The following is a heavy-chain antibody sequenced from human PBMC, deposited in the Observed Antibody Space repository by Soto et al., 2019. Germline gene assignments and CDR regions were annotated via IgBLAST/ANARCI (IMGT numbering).Heavy chain of an antibody. CDR3: TREEYCTGGTCYRYFGL. Sequence: QAQLVQSGAEVKKPGASVRVSCTTSGYTFTTYHIHWLRQAPGQRLEWLGWINPDNGNTKYSQNFWGRVTITRDTSASTAHIELSSLRPEDTAIYYCTREEYCTGGTCYRYFGLWGRGTLVTVSS. D-gene: IGHD2-15*01. CDR1: GYTFTTYH. V-gene: IGHV1-3*01. CDR2: INPDNGNT. J-gene: IGHJ2*01.